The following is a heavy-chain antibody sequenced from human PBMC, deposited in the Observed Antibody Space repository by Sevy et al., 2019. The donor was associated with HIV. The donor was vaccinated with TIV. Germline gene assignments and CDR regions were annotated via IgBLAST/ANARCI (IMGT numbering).Heavy chain of an antibody. CDR1: GFSLSNYA. CDR3: AKGRIPSIGTLGPFDS. Sequence: GSLRLSCAASGFSLSNYAMSWVRQAPGKGLEWISTKTGSAGVTYYADSVKGRFTISRDNSKNSLFLQMNSLRAEDTALYYCAKGRIPSIGTLGPFDSWGQGTLVTVSS. J-gene: IGHJ4*02. CDR2: KTGSAGVT. V-gene: IGHV3-23*01. D-gene: IGHD6-6*01.